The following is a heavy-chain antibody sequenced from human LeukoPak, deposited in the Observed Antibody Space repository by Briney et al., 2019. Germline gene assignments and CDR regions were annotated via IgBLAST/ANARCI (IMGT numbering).Heavy chain of an antibody. Sequence: PGGSLRLSCAASGFTFSSYGMHWVRQAPGKGLEWVAVISYDGSNKYYADSVEGRFTISRDNSKNTLYLQMNSLRAEDTAVYYCAKDLCSTVVTPLCWYFDLWGRGTLVTVSS. CDR1: GFTFSSYG. D-gene: IGHD4-23*01. CDR3: AKDLCSTVVTPLCWYFDL. V-gene: IGHV3-30*18. J-gene: IGHJ2*01. CDR2: ISYDGSNK.